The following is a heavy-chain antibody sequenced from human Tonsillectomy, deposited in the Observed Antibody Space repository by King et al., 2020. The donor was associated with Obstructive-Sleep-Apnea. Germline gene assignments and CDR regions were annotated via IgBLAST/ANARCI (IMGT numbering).Heavy chain of an antibody. CDR2: IKQDGSEK. D-gene: IGHD3-22*01. J-gene: IGHJ4*02. V-gene: IGHV3-7*03. CDR3: ARDTYDSSGHFPYYFDY. Sequence: VQLVESGGGLVQPGGSLRLSCAASGFMFRTYWMSWVRQAPGKGLEWVANIKQDGSEKYYVDSVKGRSTISRDNAKNSLYLQMNSLSAEDTAVYYCARDTYDSSGHFPYYFDYWGQGTLVTVSS. CDR1: GFMFRTYW.